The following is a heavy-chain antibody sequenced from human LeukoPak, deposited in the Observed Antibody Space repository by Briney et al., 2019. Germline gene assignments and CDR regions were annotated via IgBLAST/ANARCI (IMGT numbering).Heavy chain of an antibody. CDR1: GFTFSSYG. CDR3: AKTHSSSWRDYFDY. D-gene: IGHD6-13*01. CDR2: IRYDGSNK. J-gene: IGHJ4*02. Sequence: PGGSLRLSCAASGFTFSSYGMHWVRQAPGKGLEWVAFIRYDGSNKYYADSVKGRFTISRDNSKNTLYLQMNSLRAEDTAVYYCAKTHSSSWRDYFDYWGQGTLVTVSS. V-gene: IGHV3-30*02.